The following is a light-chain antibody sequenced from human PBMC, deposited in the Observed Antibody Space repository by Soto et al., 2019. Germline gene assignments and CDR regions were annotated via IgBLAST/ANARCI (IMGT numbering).Light chain of an antibody. J-gene: IGKJ2*01. Sequence: EIVMTQSPATLSVSPGERATLSCRASPSVSSNLAWYQQKPGQAPRLLIYVASTRATGIPARFSGSGSGTEFTLTISSLQSEDFAVYYCQQYNNWPPLTFGQGTKLEIK. V-gene: IGKV3-15*01. CDR3: QQYNNWPPLT. CDR1: PSVSSN. CDR2: VAS.